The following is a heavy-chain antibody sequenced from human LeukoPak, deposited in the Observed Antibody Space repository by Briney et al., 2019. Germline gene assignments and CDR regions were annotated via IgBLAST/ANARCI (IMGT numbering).Heavy chain of an antibody. D-gene: IGHD6-19*01. CDR2: INPGNSET. Sequence: GESLKISCKGSGYTFSSYWIAWVRQMPGKGLEWMGIINPGNSETKYSPSFRGQVTISADKSSNTASLQWNSLKASDTAMYYCARRFTSGWAGDHWGPGTLVTVSS. J-gene: IGHJ5*02. CDR3: ARRFTSGWAGDH. CDR1: GYTFSSYW. V-gene: IGHV5-51*01.